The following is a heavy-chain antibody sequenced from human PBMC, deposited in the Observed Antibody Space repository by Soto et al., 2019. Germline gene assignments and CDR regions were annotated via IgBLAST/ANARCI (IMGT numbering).Heavy chain of an antibody. CDR2: VGWNGGDI. Sequence: VQLVESGGGLVQPGGSLRLSCAASGFTLDDYTMHWVRQAPGKSLEWVAGVGWNGGDIVYADSVKGRFTVSRDNTKNSLYLEMNSLRTEDTAIYYCAKDRAVVVPVSTSYFHYYGLDVWGQGTTVTVS. D-gene: IGHD2-2*01. CDR3: AKDRAVVVPVSTSYFHYYGLDV. V-gene: IGHV3-9*01. J-gene: IGHJ6*02. CDR1: GFTLDDYT.